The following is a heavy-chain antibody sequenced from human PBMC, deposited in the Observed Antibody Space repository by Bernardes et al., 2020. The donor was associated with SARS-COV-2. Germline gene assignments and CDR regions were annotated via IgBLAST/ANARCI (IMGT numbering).Heavy chain of an antibody. Sequence: GGSLRLSCAASGFPFSAYAMSWVRLAPGKGLEWVSGLVGSSSEIYYAESVRGRFTISRDNSKNMMYLQMNSLRVEDTAVYYCAKDLTANNALWEPFDYWGQGTQVTVSS. J-gene: IGHJ4*02. D-gene: IGHD1-26*01. CDR1: GFPFSAYA. CDR2: LVGSSSEI. V-gene: IGHV3-23*01. CDR3: AKDLTANNALWEPFDY.